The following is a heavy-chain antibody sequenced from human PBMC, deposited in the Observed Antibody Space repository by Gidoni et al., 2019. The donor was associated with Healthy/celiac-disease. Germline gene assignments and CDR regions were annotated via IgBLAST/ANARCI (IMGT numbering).Heavy chain of an antibody. CDR1: GFTFSSYS. V-gene: IGHV3-48*02. CDR3: ARDHLILGVGATGGDY. Sequence: EVQLVESGGGLVQPGGSLRLSCAASGFTFSSYSMNWVRQAPGKGLEGVSYISSSSSTIYSADSGKGRFTISRDNAKNSLYLQMNSLRDEDTAVYYCARDHLILGVGATGGDYWGQGTLVTVSS. CDR2: ISSSSSTI. J-gene: IGHJ4*02. D-gene: IGHD1-26*01.